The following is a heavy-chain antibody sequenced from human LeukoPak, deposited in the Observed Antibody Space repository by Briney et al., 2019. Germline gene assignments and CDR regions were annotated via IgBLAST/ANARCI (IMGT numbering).Heavy chain of an antibody. CDR1: GGSIRPCC. Sequence: SETLSLTCTVSGGSIRPCCWGWIRQPPGKGLEFVGFMHYTGSANYNPSLKSRVSISLDTSKNKFSLNLSSVTDADTAMYYCARGDGEYNYGYYFDSWGQGSLVTVSS. CDR2: MHYTGSA. J-gene: IGHJ4*02. V-gene: IGHV4-59*01. D-gene: IGHD5-18*01. CDR3: ARGDGEYNYGYYFDS.